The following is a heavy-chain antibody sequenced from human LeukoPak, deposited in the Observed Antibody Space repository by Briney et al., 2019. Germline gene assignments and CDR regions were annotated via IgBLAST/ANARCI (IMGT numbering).Heavy chain of an antibody. CDR1: GFTLSSFS. CDR3: ARDLYDSSGYFYGAS. Sequence: GGSLRLSCAASGFTLSSFSMNWVRQAPGKGLEWVSYISSSSSTTYYADSVKGRFTISRDNAKNSLYLQMDSLRAEDTALYYCARDLYDSSGYFYGASWGQGTLVTVSS. V-gene: IGHV3-48*01. CDR2: ISSSSSTT. D-gene: IGHD3-22*01. J-gene: IGHJ5*02.